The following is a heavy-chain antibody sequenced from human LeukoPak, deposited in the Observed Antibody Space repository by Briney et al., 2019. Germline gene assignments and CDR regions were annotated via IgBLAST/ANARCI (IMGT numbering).Heavy chain of an antibody. J-gene: IGHJ5*02. V-gene: IGHV4-38-2*02. CDR3: ARDTGGNLRFDP. D-gene: IGHD4-23*01. Sequence: SETLSLTCTVSGYSISSGYYWGWIRQPPGKGLEWIGSIYHSGSTYYNPSLKSRVTISVDTSKNQFSLKLSSVTAADTAVYYCARDTGGNLRFDPWGQGTLVTVSS. CDR2: IYHSGST. CDR1: GYSISSGYY.